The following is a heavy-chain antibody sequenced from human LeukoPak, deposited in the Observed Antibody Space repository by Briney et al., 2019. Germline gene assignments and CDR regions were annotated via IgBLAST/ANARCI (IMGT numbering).Heavy chain of an antibody. CDR3: ARVPPSAHQLLSSDY. CDR1: GYTFTSYG. CDR2: ISAYNGNT. D-gene: IGHD2-2*01. J-gene: IGHJ4*02. V-gene: IGHV1-18*01. Sequence: GASVKVSCKASGYTFTSYGISWVRQAPGQGLEWMGWISAYNGNTNYAQKLQGRVTMTTDTSTSTAYMELRSLRSDDTAVYYCARVPPSAHQLLSSDYWGQGTQVTVSP.